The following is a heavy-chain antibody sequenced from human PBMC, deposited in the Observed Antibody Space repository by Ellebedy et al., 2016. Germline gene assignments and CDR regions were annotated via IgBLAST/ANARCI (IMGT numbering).Heavy chain of an antibody. J-gene: IGHJ4*02. CDR1: GFIFSNYA. CDR3: ARDWLVPAAQRYFDY. D-gene: IGHD2-2*01. CDR2: ISSSGDGT. Sequence: GGSLRLXXAASGFIFSNYAMSWVRRSPGRGLEWVSTISSSGDGTNDADSVKGRFTISRDNAGNTLFLQMNSLRDEDTAVYYCARDWLVPAAQRYFDYWGQGTLVTVSS. V-gene: IGHV3-23*01.